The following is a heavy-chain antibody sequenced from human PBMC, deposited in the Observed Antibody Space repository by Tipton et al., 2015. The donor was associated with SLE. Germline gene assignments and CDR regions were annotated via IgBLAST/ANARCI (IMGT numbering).Heavy chain of an antibody. CDR2: ISSSGSTI. CDR1: GFTFSSYE. J-gene: IGHJ5*02. V-gene: IGHV3-48*03. D-gene: IGHD2-2*01. CDR3: ARGAVPAAWGWFDP. Sequence: LSLTCVASGFTFSSYEMNWVRQAPGKGLEWVSYISSSGSTIYYADSVKGRFTISRDNAKNSLYLQMNSLRAEDTAVYYCARGAVPAAWGWFDPWGQGTLVTVSS.